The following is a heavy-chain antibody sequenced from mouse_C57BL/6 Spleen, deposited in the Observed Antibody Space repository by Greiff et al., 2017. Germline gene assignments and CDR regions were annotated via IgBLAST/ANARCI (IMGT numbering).Heavy chain of an antibody. D-gene: IGHD2-14*01. Sequence: QVQLKQPGAELVKPGASVKLSCKASGYTFTSYWMHWVKQRPGQGLEWIGMIHPNSGSTNYNEKFKSKATLTVDKSSSTAYMQLSSLTSEDSAVYYCARAGEYDPAWFAYWGQGTLVTVSA. CDR3: ARAGEYDPAWFAY. CDR1: GYTFTSYW. V-gene: IGHV1-64*01. J-gene: IGHJ3*01. CDR2: IHPNSGST.